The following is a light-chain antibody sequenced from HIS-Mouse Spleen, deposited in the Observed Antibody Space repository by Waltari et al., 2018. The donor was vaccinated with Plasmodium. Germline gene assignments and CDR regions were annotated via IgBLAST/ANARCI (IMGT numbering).Light chain of an antibody. Sequence: EIVSTQSPATLSLSPGERATLSCRASQSVSSYLAWYQQKPGQAPRLLIYDASNRATGSPARFSGSGSGTDFTLTISSLEPEDFAVYYCQQRSNWPRVLTFGGGTKVEIK. J-gene: IGKJ4*01. V-gene: IGKV3-11*01. CDR3: QQRSNWPRVLT. CDR2: DAS. CDR1: QSVSSY.